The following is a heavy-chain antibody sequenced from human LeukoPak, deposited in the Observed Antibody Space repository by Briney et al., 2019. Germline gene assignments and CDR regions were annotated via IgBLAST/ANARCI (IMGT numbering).Heavy chain of an antibody. CDR2: ISAYNGNT. CDR1: GYTFTSYG. CDR3: ARGLRSPDYYYYGMDV. Sequence: ASVKVSCKASGYTFTSYGISWARQAPGQGLEWMGWISAYNGNTNYAQKLQGRVTMTTDTSTSTAYMGLRSLRSDDTAVYYCARGLRSPDYYYYGMDVWGQGTTVTVSS. D-gene: IGHD5/OR15-5a*01. J-gene: IGHJ6*02. V-gene: IGHV1-18*01.